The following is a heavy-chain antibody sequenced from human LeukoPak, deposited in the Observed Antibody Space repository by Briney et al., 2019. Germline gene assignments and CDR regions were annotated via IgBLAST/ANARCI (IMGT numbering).Heavy chain of an antibody. CDR3: TSRRDGDRIY. CDR1: GFTFSSYA. V-gene: IGHV3-23*01. J-gene: IGHJ4*02. Sequence: PGGSLRLSCAASGFTFSSYAMSWVRQPPGKRLEWVSGITGSGGGTYYADSVKGRFTISRDNSKNKLYLQMNSLRAEDTAVYYCTSRRDGDRIYWGQGTLVTVSS. CDR2: ITGSGGGT. D-gene: IGHD4-17*01.